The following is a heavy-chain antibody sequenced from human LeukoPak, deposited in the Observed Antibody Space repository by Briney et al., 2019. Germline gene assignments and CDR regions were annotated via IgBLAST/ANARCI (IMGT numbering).Heavy chain of an antibody. CDR3: AKDSPLNFFDY. CDR2: IYSDAINT. Sequence: PGGSLRLSCAASGFTFSSYGMHWVRQAPGEGLEWVAYIYSDAINTEYADSVKGRFTISRDNSKNTLYLQMNSLRAEDTAVYYCAKDSPLNFFDYWGQGTLVTVSS. V-gene: IGHV3-30*02. J-gene: IGHJ4*02. CDR1: GFTFSSYG.